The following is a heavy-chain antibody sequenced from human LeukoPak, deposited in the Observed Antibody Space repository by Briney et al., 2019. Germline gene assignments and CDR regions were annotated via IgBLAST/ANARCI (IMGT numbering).Heavy chain of an antibody. V-gene: IGHV3-30*04. J-gene: IGHJ4*02. D-gene: IGHD3-22*01. CDR2: ISYDGSNK. CDR3: AKDLGYYDSSGYYREWPPSYFDY. Sequence: PGGSLRLSCAASGFTFSSYAMHWVRQAPGKGLEWVAVISYDGSNKYYADSVKGRFTISRDNSKNTLYLQMNSLRAEDTAVYYCAKDLGYYDSSGYYREWPPSYFDYWGQGTLVTVSS. CDR1: GFTFSSYA.